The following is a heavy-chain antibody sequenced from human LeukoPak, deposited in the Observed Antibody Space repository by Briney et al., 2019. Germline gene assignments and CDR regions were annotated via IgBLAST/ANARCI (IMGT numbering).Heavy chain of an antibody. D-gene: IGHD3-10*01. J-gene: IGHJ4*02. CDR2: INPNSGGT. V-gene: IGHV1-2*02. CDR1: GYTFTSYG. CDR3: ARAEYYYGSGGTEFDY. Sequence: ASVKVSCKASGYTFTSYGISWVRQAPGQGLEWMGWINPNSGGTNYAQKFQGRVTMTRDTSISTAYMELSRLRSDDTAVYYCARAEYYYGSGGTEFDYWGQGTLVTVSS.